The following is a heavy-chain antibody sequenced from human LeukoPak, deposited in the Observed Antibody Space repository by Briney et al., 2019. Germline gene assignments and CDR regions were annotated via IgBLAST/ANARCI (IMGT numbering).Heavy chain of an antibody. CDR1: GGSFSGYY. D-gene: IGHD2-15*01. V-gene: IGHV4-34*01. CDR3: ARRGGYCSGGSCYSGVYFDY. CDR2: INHSGST. Sequence: SETLPLTCAVYGGSFSGYYWSWIRQPPGKGLEWIGEINHSGSTNYNPSLKSRVTISVDTSKNQFSLKLSSVTAADTAVYYCARRGGYCSGGSCYSGVYFDYWGQGTLVTVSS. J-gene: IGHJ4*02.